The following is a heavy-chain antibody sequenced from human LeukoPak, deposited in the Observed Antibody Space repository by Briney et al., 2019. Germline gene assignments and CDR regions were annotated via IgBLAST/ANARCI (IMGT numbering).Heavy chain of an antibody. Sequence: PGGSLRLSCAASGFTFSSYAIHWVRQAPGKGLEWVAVISHDGSNKTYADSVKGRFTVSRDNSKNTLYLQMNSLRGEDTAVYYCARAPGSSTSWSYFDFWGQGTLVTVSS. V-gene: IGHV3-30-3*01. CDR3: ARAPGSSTSWSYFDF. CDR2: ISHDGSNK. D-gene: IGHD6-13*01. CDR1: GFTFSSYA. J-gene: IGHJ4*02.